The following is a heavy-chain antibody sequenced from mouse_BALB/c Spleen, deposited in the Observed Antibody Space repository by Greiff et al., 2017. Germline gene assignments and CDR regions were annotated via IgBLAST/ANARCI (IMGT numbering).Heavy chain of an antibody. J-gene: IGHJ2*01. CDR2: ISDGGSYT. V-gene: IGHV5-4*02. CDR1: GFTFSDYY. CDR3: ARAYYYGRVDY. Sequence: EVQVVESGGGLVKPGGSLKLSCAASGFTFSDYYMYWVRQTPEKRLEWVATISDGGSYTYYPDSVKGRFTISRDNAKNNLYLQMSSLKSEDTAMYYCARAYYYGRVDYWGQGTTLTVSS. D-gene: IGHD1-1*01.